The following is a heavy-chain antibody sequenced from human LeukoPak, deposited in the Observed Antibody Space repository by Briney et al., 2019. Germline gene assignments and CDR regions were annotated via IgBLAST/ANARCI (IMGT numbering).Heavy chain of an antibody. V-gene: IGHV3-23*01. CDR3: ARNLGPFDV. D-gene: IGHD3-16*01. J-gene: IGHJ3*01. Sequence: GGSLRLSCAAPGFTFNDFAMTWVRQAPGKGLEWVSTIADAGTYYADSVKGRFIISRDNSKNMLYLQLNSLRADDTAMYYCARNLGPFDVRGHGTMVTVSP. CDR1: GFTFNDFA. CDR2: IADAGT.